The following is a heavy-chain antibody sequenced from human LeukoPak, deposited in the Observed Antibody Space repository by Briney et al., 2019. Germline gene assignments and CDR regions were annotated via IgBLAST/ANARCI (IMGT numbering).Heavy chain of an antibody. V-gene: IGHV1-69*13. D-gene: IGHD5-18*01. CDR3: AREIGPRQLHLWGSAFDY. CDR1: GGTFSSYA. Sequence: SVKVSCKASGGTFSSYAISWVRQAPGQGLEWMGGIIPIFGTANYAQKFQGRVTITADESTSTAYMELSSLRSEDTAVYYCAREIGPRQLHLWGSAFDYWGQGTLVTVSS. J-gene: IGHJ4*02. CDR2: IIPIFGTA.